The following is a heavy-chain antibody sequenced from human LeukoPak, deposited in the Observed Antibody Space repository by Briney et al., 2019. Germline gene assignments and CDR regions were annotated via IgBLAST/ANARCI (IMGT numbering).Heavy chain of an antibody. CDR3: ATSPMWFGELFGSYYMDV. J-gene: IGHJ6*03. V-gene: IGHV4-39*07. CDR2: IDYSGNT. Sequence: SETLSLTCTVSGGSISSSSYYWGWIRQPPGKGLEWIGSIDYSGNTYYNPSLKSRVTISVDTSKNQFSLKLSSLTAADTAVYYCATSPMWFGELFGSYYMDVWGKGTTVTISS. D-gene: IGHD3-10*01. CDR1: GGSISSSSYY.